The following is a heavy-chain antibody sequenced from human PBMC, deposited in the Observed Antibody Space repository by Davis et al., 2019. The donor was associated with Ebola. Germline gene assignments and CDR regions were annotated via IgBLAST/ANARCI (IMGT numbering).Heavy chain of an antibody. J-gene: IGHJ4*02. Sequence: SVKVSRKASGGTFSTYAISWVRQAPGQGLEWMGGIIPFLGIPHYAQKLQGRVTITADRGASTSYMELSSLTSEYTAVYYCARAHPPQGPSAHYDVWSGYYMDYWGQGTLITVSS. V-gene: IGHV1-69*10. CDR1: GGTFSTYA. D-gene: IGHD3-3*01. CDR3: ARAHPPQGPSAHYDVWSGYYMDY. CDR2: IIPFLGIP.